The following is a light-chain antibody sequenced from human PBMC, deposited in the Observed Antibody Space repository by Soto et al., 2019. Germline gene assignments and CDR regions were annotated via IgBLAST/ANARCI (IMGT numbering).Light chain of an antibody. CDR2: DAS. J-gene: IGKJ4*01. CDR3: QQYNNWPPLT. CDR1: QSVSSS. V-gene: IGKV3-15*01. Sequence: ELVLTHSPATLSVSPGDRATLSCRASQSVSSSLAWYQQIPGQAPRLLIYDASTRATGIPARFGGSGSGTEFTLTISSLQSEDFAVYYCQQYNNWPPLTFGGGTKVDIK.